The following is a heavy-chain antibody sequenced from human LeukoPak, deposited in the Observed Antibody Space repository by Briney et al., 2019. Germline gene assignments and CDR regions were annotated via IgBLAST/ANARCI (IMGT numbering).Heavy chain of an antibody. D-gene: IGHD4/OR15-4a*01. Sequence: GGSLRLSCAASGFTFSSYWMSWVRQAPGKGLEWVANIKQDGSEKYYVDSVKGRFTISRDNAKNSLYLQMNSLRAEDTAVYYCVRPGTHFDTDDYGDYHPFGSWGQGTLVTVSS. CDR2: IKQDGSEK. J-gene: IGHJ4*02. CDR1: GFTFSSYW. CDR3: VRPGTHFDTDDYGDYHPFGS. V-gene: IGHV3-7*01.